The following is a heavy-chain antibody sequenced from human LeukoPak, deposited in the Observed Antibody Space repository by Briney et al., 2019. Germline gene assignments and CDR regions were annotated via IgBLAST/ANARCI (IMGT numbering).Heavy chain of an antibody. CDR2: ISGSSDDI. J-gene: IGHJ4*02. V-gene: IGHV3-21*01. CDR1: EFTFRSYS. D-gene: IGHD2-21*02. CDR3: AKDSGGGDCYFDF. Sequence: GGSLRLSCAGSEFTFRSYSMHWVRQAPGKGLEWVSSISGSSDDIYYADSVKGRFTISRDNSKNTLYLQLNSLRPEDTAVYSCAKDSGGGDCYFDFWGQGTLVTVSS.